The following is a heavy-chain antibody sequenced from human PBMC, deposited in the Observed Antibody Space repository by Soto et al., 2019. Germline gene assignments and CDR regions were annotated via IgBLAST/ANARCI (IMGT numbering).Heavy chain of an antibody. V-gene: IGHV1-69*01. CDR3: AGSFVGEPGGFDF. D-gene: IGHD3-16*01. Sequence: QVQLVQSGAEVKKPGSSVKVSCKPSGGTFNGYIITWVRQAPGQGLEWIGGIIFTFNTANYAEKFQGRVSPRACQSTRTAYMELTSPTTEDNAVLYRAGSFVGEPGGFDFWGQGTLVSVSS. CDR1: GGTFNGYI. CDR2: IIFTFNTA. J-gene: IGHJ4*02.